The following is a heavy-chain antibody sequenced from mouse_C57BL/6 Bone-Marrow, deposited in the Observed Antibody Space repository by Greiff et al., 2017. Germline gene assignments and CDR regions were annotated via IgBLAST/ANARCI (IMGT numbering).Heavy chain of an antibody. Sequence: QVQLQQPGAELVMPGASVKLSCKASGYTFTSYWMHWVKQRPGQGLEWIGEIDPSDSYTNYNQKFKGKSTLTVDKSSSTAYMQLSSLTSEDSAVYYCARLPDYYGSSYGFAYWGQGTLVTVSA. CDR1: GYTFTSYW. CDR2: IDPSDSYT. V-gene: IGHV1-69*01. J-gene: IGHJ3*01. CDR3: ARLPDYYGSSYGFAY. D-gene: IGHD1-1*01.